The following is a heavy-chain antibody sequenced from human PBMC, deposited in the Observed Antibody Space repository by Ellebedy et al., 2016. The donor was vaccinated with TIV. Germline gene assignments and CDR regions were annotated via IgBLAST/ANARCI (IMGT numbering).Heavy chain of an antibody. D-gene: IGHD3-10*01. CDR3: ARSYYYGSGGFDS. Sequence: MPSETLSLTCAISGDSVSSNSVAWNWIRQSPSRSLEWLGRTYYRSKWSNDYAVSVKSRITINPDTSKNQFSLQLNSVTPEDTAGYYCARSYYYGSGGFDSWGQGTLVTVSS. V-gene: IGHV6-1*01. J-gene: IGHJ5*01. CDR1: GDSVSSNSVA. CDR2: TYYRSKWSN.